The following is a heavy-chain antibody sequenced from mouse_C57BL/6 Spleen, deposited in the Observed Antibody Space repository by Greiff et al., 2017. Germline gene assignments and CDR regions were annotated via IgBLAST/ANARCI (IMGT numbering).Heavy chain of an antibody. D-gene: IGHD2-10*01. V-gene: IGHV1-62-2*01. Sequence: QVQLKESGAELVKPGASVKLSCKASGYTFTDYTIHWVKQRSGQGLEWIGGFYPGSGSIKYNEKFKDKATLTADKSSSTAYMELSRVTAEDSAVYFCARHEALLSLCYFDYWGQGTTLTVSS. CDR2: FYPGSGSI. J-gene: IGHJ2*01. CDR3: ARHEALLSLCYFDY. CDR1: GYTFTDYT.